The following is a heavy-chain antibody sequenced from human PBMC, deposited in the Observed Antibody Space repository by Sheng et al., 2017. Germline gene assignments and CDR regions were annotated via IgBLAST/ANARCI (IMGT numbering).Heavy chain of an antibody. CDR2: ISSSGSTI. V-gene: IGHV3-48*03. CDR1: GFTFSSYE. Sequence: PGGSLRLSCAASGFTFSSYEMHWVRQAPGKGLEWVSYISSSGSTIYYADSVKGRFTISRDNAKNSLYLQMNSLRAEDTAVYYCARDPSPVVVVAATDEMGDYWGQGTLVTVSS. CDR3: ARDPSPVVVVAATDEMGDY. J-gene: IGHJ4*02. D-gene: IGHD2-15*01.